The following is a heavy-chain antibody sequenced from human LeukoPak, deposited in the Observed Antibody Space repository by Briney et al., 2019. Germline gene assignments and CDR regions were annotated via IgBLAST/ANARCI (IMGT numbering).Heavy chain of an antibody. D-gene: IGHD3-9*01. CDR2: ITGGSTTI. CDR1: GFTFRSYN. Sequence: GGSLRLSCAASGFTFRSYNMNWVRQAPGKGLEWVSYITGGSTTIYYADSVKGRFTISRDNAMNSLYLQMNSLRAEDTAVYYCAKDRPRSRYYDILTGYQHWSQGTLVTVSS. J-gene: IGHJ4*02. V-gene: IGHV3-48*01. CDR3: AKDRPRSRYYDILTGYQH.